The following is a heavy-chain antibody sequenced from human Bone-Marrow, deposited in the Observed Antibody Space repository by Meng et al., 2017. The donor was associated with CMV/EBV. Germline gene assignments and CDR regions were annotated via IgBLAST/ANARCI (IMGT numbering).Heavy chain of an antibody. J-gene: IGHJ4*02. Sequence: GESLKISCAASGFTFSDYSMNWVRQAPGKGLEWVSYISSASSTITYADSVRGRFTISRDNAKNSLFLQMNSLSAEDTAVYYCAREDGAAKIEYWGQGTLVTVSS. CDR3: AREDGAAKIEY. CDR2: ISSASSTI. CDR1: GFTFSDYS. V-gene: IGHV3-48*04. D-gene: IGHD2-15*01.